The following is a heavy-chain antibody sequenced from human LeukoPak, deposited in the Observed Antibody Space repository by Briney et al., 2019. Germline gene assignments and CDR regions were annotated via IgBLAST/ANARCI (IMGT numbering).Heavy chain of an antibody. Sequence: SETLSLTCTVSGGSISTYYWSWIRQPPGEGLEWIGYIFYSGSTNYNPSLKSRVTISVDTSKNQFSLKLSSVTAADTAVYYCARAGTAGSFDYWGQGTLVTVSS. V-gene: IGHV4-59*01. CDR2: IFYSGST. CDR1: GGSISTYY. D-gene: IGHD6-13*01. J-gene: IGHJ4*02. CDR3: ARAGTAGSFDY.